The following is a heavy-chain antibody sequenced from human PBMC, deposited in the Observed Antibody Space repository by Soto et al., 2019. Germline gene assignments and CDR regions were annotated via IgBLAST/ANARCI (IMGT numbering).Heavy chain of an antibody. Sequence: PGGSLRLSCAASGFTFSSYGMHWVRQAPGKGLEWVAVIWYDGSNKYYADSVKGRFIISRDNSKNTLYLQMNSLRAEDTAVYYCARDLMVYDFWSGYSDVWGQGTTVTVSS. V-gene: IGHV3-33*01. J-gene: IGHJ6*02. CDR2: IWYDGSNK. CDR3: ARDLMVYDFWSGYSDV. CDR1: GFTFSSYG. D-gene: IGHD3-3*01.